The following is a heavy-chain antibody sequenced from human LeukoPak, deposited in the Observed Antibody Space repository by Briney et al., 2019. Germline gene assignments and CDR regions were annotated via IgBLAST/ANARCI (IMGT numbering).Heavy chain of an antibody. CDR3: ARGSKVCSSGGSCYYNWFDP. J-gene: IGHJ5*02. CDR2: IYYSGST. CDR1: GGSISSSSYY. V-gene: IGHV4-39*01. Sequence: PSETLSLTCTVSGGSISSSSYYWGWIRQPPGKGLEWIGSIYYSGSTYYNPSLKSRVTISVDTSKNQFSLQLNSVTPEDTAVYYCARGSKVCSSGGSCYYNWFDPWGQGTLVTVSS. D-gene: IGHD2-15*01.